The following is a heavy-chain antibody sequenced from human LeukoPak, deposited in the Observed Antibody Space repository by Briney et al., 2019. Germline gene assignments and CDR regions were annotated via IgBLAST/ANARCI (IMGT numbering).Heavy chain of an antibody. CDR3: ARKEWLRGWYFDY. V-gene: IGHV4-38-2*02. CDR2: IYHSGST. D-gene: IGHD5-12*01. J-gene: IGHJ4*02. Sequence: SETLSLTCTVSGYSISSGYYWGWIRQPPGKGLEWIGSIYHSGSTYYNPSLKSRVTISVDTSKNQFSLKLSSVTAAHTAVDYCARKEWLRGWYFDYWGQRTLVTVSS. CDR1: GYSISSGYY.